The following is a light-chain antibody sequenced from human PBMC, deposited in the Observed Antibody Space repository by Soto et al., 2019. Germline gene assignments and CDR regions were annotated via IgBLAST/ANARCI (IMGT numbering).Light chain of an antibody. V-gene: IGLV2-14*01. CDR1: SSDVGGYNY. CDR3: SSYTSSSTGV. J-gene: IGLJ1*01. Sequence: QSVLTQPASVSGSPGRSITISCTGTSSDVGGYNYVSWYQQHPGKAPKLMIYEVSNRPSGVSNRFSGSKSGNTASLTISGLQAEDEADYYCSSYTSSSTGVFGTGTKVTVL. CDR2: EVS.